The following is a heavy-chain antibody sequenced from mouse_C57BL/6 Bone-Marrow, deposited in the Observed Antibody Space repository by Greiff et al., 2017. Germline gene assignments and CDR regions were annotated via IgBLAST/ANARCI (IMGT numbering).Heavy chain of an antibody. J-gene: IGHJ2*01. D-gene: IGHD1-1*01. V-gene: IGHV1-52*01. CDR3: ASSVTVVAPLDY. CDR1: GYTFTSYW. Sequence: QVQLQQPGADLVRPGSSVKLSCKASGYTFTSYWMHWVKQRPIQGLEWIGNIDPAGSETHYNEKFKDKATLTVDKSSNTAYMQLSSLTSEDSAVYYCASSVTVVAPLDYWGQGTTLTVSS. CDR2: IDPAGSET.